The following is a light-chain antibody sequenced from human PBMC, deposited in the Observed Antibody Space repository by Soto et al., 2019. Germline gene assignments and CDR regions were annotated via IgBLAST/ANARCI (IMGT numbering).Light chain of an antibody. CDR3: QQYSSTPRT. Sequence: ENRLTQSPGTLSLSPGERATLSCRASQSIGTNYVAWFQQKPGQAPTLLIYAASRRATGIPDRFSGSGSGTEFTLTISRLEPEDFAVYFCQQYSSTPRTFGQETKVDIK. V-gene: IGKV3-20*01. J-gene: IGKJ1*01. CDR1: QSIGTNY. CDR2: AAS.